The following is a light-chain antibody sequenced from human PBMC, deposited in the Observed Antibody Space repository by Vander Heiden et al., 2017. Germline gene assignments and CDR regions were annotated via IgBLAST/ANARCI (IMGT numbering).Light chain of an antibody. V-gene: IGLV7-46*01. Sequence: QAVATQEPYLTVSPGETVTITGGAGSGAVTSGHYDYGFQQKPGQAPRTLIYDTSNIHASTCARFAGSLLGGKAALTLSGVQPVDDAEYYCLLSLSGARPIFGGGTKLTVL. CDR2: DTS. J-gene: IGLJ2*01. CDR1: SGAVTSGHY. CDR3: LLSLSGARPI.